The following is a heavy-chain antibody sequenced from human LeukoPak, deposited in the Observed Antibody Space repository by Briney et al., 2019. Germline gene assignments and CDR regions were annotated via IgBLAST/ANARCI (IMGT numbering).Heavy chain of an antibody. V-gene: IGHV4-59*01. CDR1: GGSISSYY. CDR3: ARVVVSGWPSRIGAFDI. CDR2: IYYSGST. Sequence: TSETLSLTCTVSGGSISSYYWSWIRQPPGKGLEWIGYIYYSGSTNYNPSLKSRITISVDTSKNQFSLKLSSVTAADTAVYYCARVVVSGWPSRIGAFDIWDQGTMVTVSS. J-gene: IGHJ3*02. D-gene: IGHD6-19*01.